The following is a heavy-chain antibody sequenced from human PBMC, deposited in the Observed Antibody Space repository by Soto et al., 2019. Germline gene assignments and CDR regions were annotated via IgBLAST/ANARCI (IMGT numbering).Heavy chain of an antibody. CDR2: IDPSDSET. CDR3: AREDVRVATGFFDY. D-gene: IGHD5-12*01. CDR1: EFSFTNYW. Sequence: LGESLKISCKGSEFSFTNYWINWVRQMPGKGLEWMGRIDPSDSETSYSPSLQGHVTISADKSIRTAYLQWSSLEASDTAVYYCAREDVRVATGFFDYWGQGALVTVSS. V-gene: IGHV5-10-1*01. J-gene: IGHJ4*02.